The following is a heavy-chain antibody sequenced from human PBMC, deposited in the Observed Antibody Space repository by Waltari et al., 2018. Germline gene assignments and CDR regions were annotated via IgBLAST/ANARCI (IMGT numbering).Heavy chain of an antibody. CDR2: IYNSGTT. Sequence: QLQESGPGLVKPSETVSLTCSVSGDSIMKNNYHWGWIRQPPGKGLEWIGSIYNSGTTYYNPSLKRRVTISLDASRNQFSLRLSSVTAADTAVYYCARASTAIFGVVITGYNIWGQGTVVTVSS. D-gene: IGHD3-3*01. CDR3: ARASTAIFGVVITGYNI. V-gene: IGHV4-39*07. CDR1: GDSIMKNNYH. J-gene: IGHJ3*01.